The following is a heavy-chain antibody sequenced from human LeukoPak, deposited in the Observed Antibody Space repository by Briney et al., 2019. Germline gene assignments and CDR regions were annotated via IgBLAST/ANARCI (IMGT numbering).Heavy chain of an antibody. V-gene: IGHV4-59*12. D-gene: IGHD2-21*02. J-gene: IGHJ4*02. Sequence: SETLSLTCTVSGGSISSYYWSWIRQPPGKGLEWIGHIYYSGSTNYNPSLKSRVTISVDTSKNQFSLKLSSVTAADTAVYYCATLGVPAYCGGDCYYWGQGTLVTVSS. CDR1: GGSISSYY. CDR3: ATLGVPAYCGGDCYY. CDR2: IYYSGST.